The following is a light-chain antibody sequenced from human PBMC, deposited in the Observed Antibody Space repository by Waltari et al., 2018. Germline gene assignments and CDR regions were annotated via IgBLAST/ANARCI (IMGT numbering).Light chain of an antibody. CDR2: AES. Sequence: DIQMTQSPSSLSASVGDRVTITCRASQTISSNLHWYLQKPGKAHNLLIYAESSLQGGVLSRFSGSVSWTDFTLTISGLQPEDFATYYCQQSYSSPPYTFGQGTKLEIK. CDR3: QQSYSSPPYT. J-gene: IGKJ2*01. CDR1: QTISSN. V-gene: IGKV1-39*01.